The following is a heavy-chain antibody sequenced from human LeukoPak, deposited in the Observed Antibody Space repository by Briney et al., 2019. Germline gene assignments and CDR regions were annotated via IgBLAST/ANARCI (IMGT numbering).Heavy chain of an antibody. V-gene: IGHV4-34*01. CDR3: ARGLRGYCSSTSCYYFDY. J-gene: IGHJ4*02. CDR2: INHSGST. CDR1: GGSFSGYY. D-gene: IGHD2-2*01. Sequence: SETLSLTCAVYGGSFSGYYWSWIRQPPGKGLEWIGEINHSGSTNYNPSLKSRVTISVDTSKNQFSLKLSSVTAADTAVYYCARGLRGYCSSTSCYYFDYWGQGTLVTVSS.